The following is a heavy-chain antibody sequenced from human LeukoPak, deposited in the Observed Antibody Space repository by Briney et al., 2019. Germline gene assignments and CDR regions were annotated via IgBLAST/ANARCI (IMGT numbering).Heavy chain of an antibody. V-gene: IGHV3-21*01. D-gene: IGHD6-13*01. Sequence: GGSLRLSCAASGFTFSSYSMNWVRQAPGKGLEWVSSISSSSYIYYADSVKGRFTISRDNAKNSLYLQMNSLRAEDTAVYYCAREQLALLNDLDYWGQGTLVTVSS. CDR3: AREQLALLNDLDY. J-gene: IGHJ4*02. CDR2: ISSSSYI. CDR1: GFTFSSYS.